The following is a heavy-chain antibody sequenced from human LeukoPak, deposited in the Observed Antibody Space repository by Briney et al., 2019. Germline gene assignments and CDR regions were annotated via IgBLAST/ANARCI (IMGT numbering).Heavy chain of an antibody. Sequence: GGSLTLSCEDSGFTFRSYEMNWVRQAPGKGLEWVSFISSSSSYIYYADSLKGRFTISRDNAKNSLYLQMNSLRAEDTAVYYCARGTMFPYYFDYWGQGTLVTVSS. J-gene: IGHJ4*02. CDR1: GFTFRSYE. CDR2: ISSSSSYI. V-gene: IGHV3-21*01. CDR3: ARGTMFPYYFDY. D-gene: IGHD3-10*02.